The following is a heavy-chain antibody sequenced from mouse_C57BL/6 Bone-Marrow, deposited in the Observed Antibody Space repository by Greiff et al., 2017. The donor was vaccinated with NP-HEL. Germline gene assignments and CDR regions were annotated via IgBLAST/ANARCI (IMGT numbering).Heavy chain of an antibody. CDR3: ERGAYYYGRTEPQWGAMDY. CDR2: INPSSGST. V-gene: IGHV1-7*01. J-gene: IGHJ4*01. CDR1: GYTFTSYW. D-gene: IGHD2-1*01. Sequence: VKLQQSGADLAKPGASVTLSCKASGYTFTSYWMHWVNQRPGQGLEWIGYINPSSGSTKYIQKFKDKATLTADKSSSTDYMQMSSLTYEDNAVYYGERGAYYYGRTEPQWGAMDYWGQGTSVTVSS.